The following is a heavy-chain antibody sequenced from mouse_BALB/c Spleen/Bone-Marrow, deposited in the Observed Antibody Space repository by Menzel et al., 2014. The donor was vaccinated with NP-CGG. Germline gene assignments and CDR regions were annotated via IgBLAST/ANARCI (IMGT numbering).Heavy chain of an antibody. V-gene: IGHV1-87*01. CDR3: ASPYGNYEAMDY. CDR1: GYTFTSYW. J-gene: IGHJ4*01. D-gene: IGHD2-1*01. CDR2: IYPGDGDT. Sequence: VQLQQSGAELARPGASVKLSCKASGYTFTSYWMQWVKQRPGQGLEWIGAIYPGDGDTRYTQKFRGKATLTADKSSNTAYMQLSSLTSEDSAVYFCASPYGNYEAMDYWGQGTSVTVSS.